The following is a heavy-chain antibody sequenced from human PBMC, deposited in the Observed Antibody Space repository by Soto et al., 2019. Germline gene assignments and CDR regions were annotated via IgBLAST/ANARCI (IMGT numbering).Heavy chain of an antibody. J-gene: IGHJ6*02. D-gene: IGHD3-3*02. CDR2: IYAGGST. CDR1: GLIVSDNY. CDR3: AKVAILEMIPAGNPGMDV. Sequence: PGGSLRLSCVVSGLIVSDNYMNWVRQAPGKGLEWVSIIYAGGSTYYADSVKGRFTISRDHSKNTVYLQMNSLRVEDTAVYYCAKVAILEMIPAGNPGMDVWGQGTRVTVSS. V-gene: IGHV3-53*01.